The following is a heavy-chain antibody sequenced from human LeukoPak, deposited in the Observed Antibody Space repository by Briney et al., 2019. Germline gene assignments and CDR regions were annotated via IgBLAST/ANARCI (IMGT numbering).Heavy chain of an antibody. J-gene: IGHJ4*02. D-gene: IGHD2-15*01. V-gene: IGHV3-23*01. CDR2: IIGSGIRT. CDR1: GITFSSFG. CDR3: AKSTAWGEGSGGSNY. Sequence: PGGSLRLSCTASGITFSSFGMSWVRHAPGEGLEWVSTIIGSGIRTYCADSVKGRFTISRDNSKTTLYLQMNSLRAEDTAVYYCAKSTAWGEGSGGSNYWGQGTLVTVSS.